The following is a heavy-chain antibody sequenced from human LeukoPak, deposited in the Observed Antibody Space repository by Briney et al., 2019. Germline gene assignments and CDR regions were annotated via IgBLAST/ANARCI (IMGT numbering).Heavy chain of an antibody. CDR2: ISAYNGNT. Sequence: ASVKVSCKASGYTFTSYGISWVRQAPGQGLEWMGWISAYNGNTNYAQKLQGRVTMTTDTSTSTAYMELRSLRSDDTAVYYCAREGYCTNGVCYTWCRYYYYGMDVWGQGTTVTVSS. J-gene: IGHJ6*02. V-gene: IGHV1-18*01. CDR1: GYTFTSYG. D-gene: IGHD2-8*01. CDR3: AREGYCTNGVCYTWCRYYYYGMDV.